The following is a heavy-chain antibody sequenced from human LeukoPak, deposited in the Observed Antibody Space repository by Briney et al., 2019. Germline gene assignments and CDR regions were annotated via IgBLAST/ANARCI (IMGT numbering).Heavy chain of an antibody. CDR3: TTAGSTSCFY. V-gene: IGHV3-15*05. J-gene: IGHJ4*02. D-gene: IGHD2-2*01. Sequence: GGSLRLSCAASGFAFSSYTMSWVRQAPGKGLEWVGRIKSKTDGGTTDYAAPVKGRFTISRDDSKDTLYLQMDSLKTDDTAVYYCTTAGSTSCFYWGRGTLVTVSS. CDR2: IKSKTDGGTT. CDR1: GFAFSSYT.